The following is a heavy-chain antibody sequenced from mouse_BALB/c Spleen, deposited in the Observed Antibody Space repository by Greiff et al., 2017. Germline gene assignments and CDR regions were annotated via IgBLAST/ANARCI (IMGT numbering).Heavy chain of an antibody. V-gene: IGHV3-2*02. CDR1: GYSITSDYA. D-gene: IGHD2-1*01. J-gene: IGHJ4*01. Sequence: EVKLLESGPGLVKPSQSLSLTCTVTGYSITSDYAWNWIRQFPGNQLEWMGYISYSGSTSYNPSLKSRISITRDTSKNQFFLQLNSVTTEDTATYYCARGGNLYAMDYWGQRTSVTVSS. CDR2: ISYSGST. CDR3: ARGGNLYAMDY.